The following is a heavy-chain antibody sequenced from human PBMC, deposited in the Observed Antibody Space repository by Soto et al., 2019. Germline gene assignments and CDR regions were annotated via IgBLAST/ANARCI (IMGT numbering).Heavy chain of an antibody. CDR3: ARHGLTAYMAYYFDF. J-gene: IGHJ4*02. Sequence: SETLSLTCTVSGGSISSGDYYWGWIRKSPGKGLEWIGSIYYTGSSYYNPSLKSRITVSVDTSKNQFSLNLTSVTAADTAVYYCARHGLTAYMAYYFDFWGQGTQVTVS. CDR1: GGSISSGDYY. V-gene: IGHV4-39*01. CDR2: IYYTGSS. D-gene: IGHD3-16*01.